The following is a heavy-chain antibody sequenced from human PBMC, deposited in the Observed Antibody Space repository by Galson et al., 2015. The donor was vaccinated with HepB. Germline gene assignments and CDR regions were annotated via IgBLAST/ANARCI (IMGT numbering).Heavy chain of an antibody. CDR3: ARVDDLWSGLDY. CDR1: GGSISSGGYS. V-gene: IGHV4-30-2*01. J-gene: IGHJ4*02. CDR2: IYHSGST. D-gene: IGHD3-3*01. Sequence: TLSLTCAVSGGSISSGGYSWSWIRQPPGKGLEWIGYIYHSGSTYYNPSLKSRVTISVDRSKNQFSLKLSSVTAADTAVYYCARVDDLWSGLDYWGQGTLVTVSS.